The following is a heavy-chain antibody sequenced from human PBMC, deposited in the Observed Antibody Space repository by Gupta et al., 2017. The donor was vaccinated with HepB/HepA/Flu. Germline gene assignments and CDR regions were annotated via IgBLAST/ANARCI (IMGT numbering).Heavy chain of an antibody. CDR1: GFTFDDYA. J-gene: IGHJ4*01. D-gene: IGHD3-9*01. V-gene: IGHV3-43*02. CDR3: AKDGAYYDMPDD. CDR2: ISGDGGSK. Sequence: EVQLLESGGGVVQPGGSLRLSCAASGFTFDDYAMHWVRQAPGKGREWVSLISGDGGSKDEADAVKGRFTIYRDNSKKSRYLKMKRMRTEETALYYYAKDGAYYDMPDDGGHGTMVTVYS.